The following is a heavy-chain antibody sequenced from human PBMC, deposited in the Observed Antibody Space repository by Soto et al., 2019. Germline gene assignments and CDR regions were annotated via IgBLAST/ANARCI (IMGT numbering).Heavy chain of an antibody. CDR3: ARARFCTSTSCYHYFDF. V-gene: IGHV4-59*01. Sequence: SETLSLTCTVSGGSISNYYWSWIRQPPGKGLEWIGYIYYSGSTNSNPSLKSRVTISVDTSKNQFSLRLSSVTPADTAVYYCARARFCTSTSCYHYFDFWGQGTLVTVSS. CDR1: GGSISNYY. J-gene: IGHJ4*02. D-gene: IGHD2-2*01. CDR2: IYYSGST.